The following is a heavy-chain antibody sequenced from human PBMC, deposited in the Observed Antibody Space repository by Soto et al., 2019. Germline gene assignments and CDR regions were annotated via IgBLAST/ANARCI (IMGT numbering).Heavy chain of an antibody. V-gene: IGHV1-69*04. J-gene: IGHJ6*02. CDR3: ARDCSPTYYDILTGLCGMDV. D-gene: IGHD3-9*01. CDR1: GGTFSSYT. CDR2: IIPILGIA. Sequence: SVKVSCKASGGTFSSYTISWVRQAPGQGLEWMGRIIPILGIANYAQKFQGRVTITADKSTSTAYMELSSLRSEGTAVYYCARDCSPTYYDILTGLCGMDVWGQGTTVTVSS.